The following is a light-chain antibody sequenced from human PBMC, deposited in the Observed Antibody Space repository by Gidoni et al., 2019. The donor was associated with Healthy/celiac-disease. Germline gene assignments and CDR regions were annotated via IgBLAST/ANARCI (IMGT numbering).Light chain of an antibody. V-gene: IGKV1-39*01. CDR1: QSISSY. Sequence: DIQMTQSPSSLSASVGDRVTITCRASQSISSYVDWYQQKPGKAPKLLIYAASSLQSGVPSRFSGSGSGTDFTLTISSLQPEDFATYYCQQSYSTFFTFGPGTKVDIK. CDR2: AAS. CDR3: QQSYSTFFT. J-gene: IGKJ3*01.